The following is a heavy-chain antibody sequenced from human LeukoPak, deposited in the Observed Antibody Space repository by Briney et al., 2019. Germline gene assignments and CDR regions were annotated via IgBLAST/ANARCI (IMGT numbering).Heavy chain of an antibody. J-gene: IGHJ4*02. CDR3: ARLCSGGSCYEEDYFDY. V-gene: IGHV4-39*01. CDR1: GGSISSSSYY. D-gene: IGHD2-15*01. Sequence: AETLSLTCTASGGSISSSSYYWGWIRQPPGKGLEWIGSIYYSGSTYYNPSLKSRVTISVDTSKNQFSLKLSSVTAADTAVYYCARLCSGGSCYEEDYFDYWGQGTLVTVSS. CDR2: IYYSGST.